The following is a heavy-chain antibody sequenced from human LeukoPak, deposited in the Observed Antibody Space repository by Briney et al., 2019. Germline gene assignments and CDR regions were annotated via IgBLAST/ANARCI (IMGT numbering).Heavy chain of an antibody. J-gene: IGHJ5*02. CDR1: GYTFTDHY. CDR3: ARDSSGQNWFDP. Sequence: ASVKVSCKASGYTFTDHYMHWVRQAPGQGLEWMGWINPNSGGTNYAQKFQGRVTMTRDTSISTAYMELSRLRSDDTAVYYCARDSSGQNWFDPWGQGTLVTVSS. V-gene: IGHV1-2*02. D-gene: IGHD6-19*01. CDR2: INPNSGGT.